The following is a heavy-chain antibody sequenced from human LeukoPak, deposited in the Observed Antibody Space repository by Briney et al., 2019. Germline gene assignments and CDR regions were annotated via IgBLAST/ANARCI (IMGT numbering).Heavy chain of an antibody. CDR3: ARGQEGYNSYDY. CDR1: GFTFSSYN. J-gene: IGHJ4*02. D-gene: IGHD5-24*01. Sequence: GGSLRLSCAASGFTFSSYNMNWVRQAPGKGLEWVSSITFSSSYIYYADSVKGRFTISRDNAKNSLYLQMDSLRAEDTAVYYCARGQEGYNSYDYWGQGTLVTVSS. CDR2: ITFSSSYI. V-gene: IGHV3-21*01.